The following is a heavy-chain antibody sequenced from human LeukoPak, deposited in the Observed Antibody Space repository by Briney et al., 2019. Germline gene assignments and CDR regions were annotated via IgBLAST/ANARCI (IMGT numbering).Heavy chain of an antibody. V-gene: IGHV4-38-2*02. CDR1: GSSISSGYY. CDR3: ARGPSTRAQKHLKHDGVYP. J-gene: IGHJ5*02. Sequence: TPSETLSLTCPVSGSSISSGYYGGWIRQPPGKGLDWIGRIYHSGSTHYNPSLKSRVTIAADTSKNKFSLKLSAVTAADRAVYYWARGPSTRAQKHLKHDGVYPCGQRALVTASS. CDR2: IYHSGST. D-gene: IGHD1-1*01.